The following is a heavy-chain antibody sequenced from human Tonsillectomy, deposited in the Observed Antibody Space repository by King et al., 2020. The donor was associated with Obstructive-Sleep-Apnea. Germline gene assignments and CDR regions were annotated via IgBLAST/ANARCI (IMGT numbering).Heavy chain of an antibody. CDR3: ASGGGVTVFDY. V-gene: IGHV4-31*03. CDR2: IYYSGST. Sequence: QLQESGPGLVKPSQTLSLTCTVSGGSISRGGYYWSWIRQHPGKGLGWIGYIYYSGSTYYNPSLKSRVTISVDTSKNQFSLKLSSVTAADTAVYYCASGGGVTVFDYWGQGTLVTVSS. J-gene: IGHJ4*02. D-gene: IGHD3-16*02. CDR1: GGSISRGGYY.